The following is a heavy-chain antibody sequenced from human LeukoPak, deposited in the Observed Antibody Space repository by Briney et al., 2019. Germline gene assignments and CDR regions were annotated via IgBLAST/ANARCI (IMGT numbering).Heavy chain of an antibody. CDR3: ARDSPRGWGSGSYPGEYNWFDP. CDR1: VYTFTSYV. Sequence: GASVKVSYKPSVYTFTSYVLIGVRQATGRELDGMGWRKPKCGNEGYAQNFQGRVTITADESTSTAYMELSSLRSEDTAVYYCARDSPRGWGSGSYPGEYNWFDPWGQGTLLTVST. J-gene: IGHJ5*02. V-gene: IGHV1-8*01. CDR2: RKPKCGNE. D-gene: IGHD3-10*01.